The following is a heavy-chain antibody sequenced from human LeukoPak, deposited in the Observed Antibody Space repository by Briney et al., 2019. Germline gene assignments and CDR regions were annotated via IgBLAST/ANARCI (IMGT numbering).Heavy chain of an antibody. Sequence: GGSLRLSSAASGFTFSSYSMNWVRQAPGKGLEWVSYISSSSSAIYYADSMKGRFTLSRDNAKNSLYLQMNSLRDEDTAVYYCARGRYYYGSGSYTDYFDYWGQGTLVTVSS. CDR3: ARGRYYYGSGSYTDYFDY. V-gene: IGHV3-48*02. CDR1: GFTFSSYS. CDR2: ISSSSSAI. J-gene: IGHJ4*02. D-gene: IGHD3-10*01.